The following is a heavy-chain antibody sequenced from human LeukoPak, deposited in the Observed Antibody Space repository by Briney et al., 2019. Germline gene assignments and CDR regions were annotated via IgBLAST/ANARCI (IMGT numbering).Heavy chain of an antibody. CDR3: ARDLDY. Sequence: GGSLRLSCAASRFTFSSYGMHWVRQAPGKGLEWVAIISYDGSNKYYADSVKGRFTISRDNAKNSLYLQMSSLRAEDTAVYYCARDLDYWGQGTLVTVSS. CDR1: RFTFSSYG. V-gene: IGHV3-30*03. CDR2: ISYDGSNK. J-gene: IGHJ4*02.